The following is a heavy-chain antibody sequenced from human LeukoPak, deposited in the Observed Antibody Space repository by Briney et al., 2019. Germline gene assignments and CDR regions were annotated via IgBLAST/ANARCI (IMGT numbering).Heavy chain of an antibody. D-gene: IGHD6-13*01. CDR3: AKDRSSSRAQVFDN. Sequence: GGSLRLSCAASGFTFDDYAMHWVRQVPGKGPEWVSLISGDGGSTYYADSVKGRFTISRDNSKNSLYLQMNSPRTEDSALYYCAKDRSSSRAQVFDNWGQGTLVTLSS. CDR1: GFTFDDYA. CDR2: ISGDGGST. V-gene: IGHV3-43*02. J-gene: IGHJ4*02.